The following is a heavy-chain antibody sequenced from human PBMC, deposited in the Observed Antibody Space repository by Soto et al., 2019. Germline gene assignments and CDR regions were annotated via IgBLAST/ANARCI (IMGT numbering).Heavy chain of an antibody. J-gene: IGHJ3*02. CDR3: ATQFPDAFDI. V-gene: IGHV3-74*01. Sequence: GGSLRLSCAASVFPFSSYWMHWVRQAPGKGLVWVSRINSDGSSTSYADSVKGRFTISRDNAKNTLYLQMNSLRAEDTAVYYCATQFPDAFDIWGQGTMVTVSS. CDR1: VFPFSSYW. D-gene: IGHD2-21*01. CDR2: INSDGSST.